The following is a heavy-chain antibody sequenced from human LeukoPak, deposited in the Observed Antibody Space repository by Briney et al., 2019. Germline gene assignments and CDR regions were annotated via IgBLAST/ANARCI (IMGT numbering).Heavy chain of an antibody. V-gene: IGHV3-23*01. CDR1: GLTFSTYV. J-gene: IGHJ4*02. CDR2: IGDDT. D-gene: IGHD3-10*01. Sequence: GGSLRPSCAASGLTFSTYVMNWVRQAPGKGLEWVSTIGDDTYYADSVKGRITVSRDNSRNTLYQQMNFLGVEDTAVYYCANSEFYVSGKYAGLDNWGQGTLVTVSS. CDR3: ANSEFYVSGKYAGLDN.